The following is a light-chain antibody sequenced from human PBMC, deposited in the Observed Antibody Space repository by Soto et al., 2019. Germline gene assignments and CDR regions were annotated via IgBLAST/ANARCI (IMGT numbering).Light chain of an antibody. J-gene: IGKJ5*01. Sequence: IVLTQSPGTLSLSPGERATLSCRASQSVXSDLSAGYQQKPGQAPRLLXDAASSRATGSPDRLSGSGSGTDFTLPISRLEPEDFAVYYFQQYGSAPRAFGQGTRLDIK. CDR1: QSVXSDL. V-gene: IGKV3-20*01. CDR3: QQYGSAPRA. CDR2: AAS.